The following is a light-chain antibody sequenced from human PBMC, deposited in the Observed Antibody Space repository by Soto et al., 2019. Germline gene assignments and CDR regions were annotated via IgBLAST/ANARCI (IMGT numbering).Light chain of an antibody. J-gene: IGKJ1*01. CDR2: GAP. Sequence: DILLTQSPSTLPASVGDRVTITLRASQGIRSSFSWYQRKPGKAPRLLIYGAPGWQSGVPSRFSGSGSGTDFTLTISSLQPEDFAIYYCQQSYSTPPTFGQGTKVDI. CDR1: QGIRSS. V-gene: IGKV1-39*01. CDR3: QQSYSTPPT.